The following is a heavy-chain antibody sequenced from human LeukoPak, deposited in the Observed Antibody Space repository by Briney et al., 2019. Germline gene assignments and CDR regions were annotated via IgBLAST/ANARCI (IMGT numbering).Heavy chain of an antibody. J-gene: IGHJ3*02. CDR1: GGSFSSYY. CDR3: ARHLRRITMIVVVIGAFDI. V-gene: IGHV4-39*01. Sequence: SETLSLTCTVSGGSFSSYYWSWIRQPPGKGLEWIGSIYYSGSTYYNPSLKSRVTISVDTSKNQFSLKLSSVTAADTAVYYCARHLRRITMIVVVIGAFDIWGQGTMVTVSS. CDR2: IYYSGST. D-gene: IGHD3-22*01.